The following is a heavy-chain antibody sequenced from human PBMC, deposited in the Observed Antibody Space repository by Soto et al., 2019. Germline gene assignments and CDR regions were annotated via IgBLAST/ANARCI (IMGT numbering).Heavy chain of an antibody. J-gene: IGHJ5*02. Sequence: QVQLQESGPGLVKPSQTLSLTCTVSGGSISSGGYYWSWIRQHPGKGLEWIGSMYYRGSTYYNPSRKSRVTISVDTSKNQFSLKLSSVTAADTAVYYCARAHEYCSGGSCFGDWFDPWGQGTLVTVSS. CDR2: MYYRGST. D-gene: IGHD2-15*01. CDR1: GGSISSGGYY. V-gene: IGHV4-31*03. CDR3: ARAHEYCSGGSCFGDWFDP.